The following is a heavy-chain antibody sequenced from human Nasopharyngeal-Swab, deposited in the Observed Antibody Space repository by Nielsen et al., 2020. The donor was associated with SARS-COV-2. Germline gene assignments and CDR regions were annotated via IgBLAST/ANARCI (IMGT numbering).Heavy chain of an antibody. V-gene: IGHV3-21*01. Sequence: WIRQPPGKGLEWVSSISSSSSYKYYADSVKGRFTISRDNAKNSLYLQMNSLRAEDTAVYYCARDLSGYWVSFDYWGQGTLVTVSS. D-gene: IGHD5-12*01. J-gene: IGHJ4*02. CDR2: ISSSSSYK. CDR3: ARDLSGYWVSFDY.